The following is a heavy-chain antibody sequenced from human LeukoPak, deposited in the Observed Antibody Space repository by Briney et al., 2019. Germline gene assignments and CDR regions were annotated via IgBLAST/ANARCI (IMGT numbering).Heavy chain of an antibody. CDR2: IRYDGSNK. CDR1: GFTVSSNY. Sequence: GGSLRLSCAASGFTVSSNYMSWVRQAPGKGLEWEAFIRYDGSNKYYADAVKGRFTISRDNSKNTLYLQMNSLRAEDTAVYYCAKDRLTGTTNFDYWGQGTLVTVSS. D-gene: IGHD1-20*01. V-gene: IGHV3-30*02. J-gene: IGHJ4*02. CDR3: AKDRLTGTTNFDY.